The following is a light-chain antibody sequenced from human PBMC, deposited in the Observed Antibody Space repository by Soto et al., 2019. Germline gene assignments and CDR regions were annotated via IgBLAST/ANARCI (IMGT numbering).Light chain of an antibody. V-gene: IGKV3-20*01. J-gene: IGKJ5*01. CDR1: QSVSSSY. CDR2: GAS. Sequence: EIVLTQSPCTLSLSPGERATLSCRASQSVSSSYLAWYQQKPGQAPRLLIYGASSRATGIPDRFSGSGSGTDFTLTISRLEPGDFAVYYCQHFGGTTFTFGQGTLLEIK. CDR3: QHFGGTTFT.